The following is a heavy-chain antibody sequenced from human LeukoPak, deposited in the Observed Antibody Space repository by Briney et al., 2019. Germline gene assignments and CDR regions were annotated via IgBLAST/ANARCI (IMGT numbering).Heavy chain of an antibody. CDR2: INPDTGGT. V-gene: IGHV1-2*02. CDR3: ARDWLLRYSQGGFDY. CDR1: GYTFTDYY. D-gene: IGHD3-9*01. J-gene: IGHJ4*02. Sequence: ASVKVSCKASGYTFTDYYIHWVRQAPGQGLEWMGWINPDTGGTDYAQKFRGRVTMTRDTSISTAYMELSGLRSDDTAVYYCARDWLLRYSQGGFDYWGQGTLVTVSS.